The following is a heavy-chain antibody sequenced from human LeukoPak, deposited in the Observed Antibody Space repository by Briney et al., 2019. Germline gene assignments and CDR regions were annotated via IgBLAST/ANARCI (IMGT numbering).Heavy chain of an antibody. J-gene: IGHJ3*02. Sequence: ASVKVSCKASGYTFTSYGISWVRQAPGQGLEWMGWISAYNGNTNYAQKLQGRVTMTTDTSTSTAYMELRSQRSDDTAVYYCARDLRVVPAAISSDAFDIWGQGIMVTVSS. CDR3: ARDLRVVPAAISSDAFDI. CDR1: GYTFTSYG. V-gene: IGHV1-18*01. D-gene: IGHD2-2*01. CDR2: ISAYNGNT.